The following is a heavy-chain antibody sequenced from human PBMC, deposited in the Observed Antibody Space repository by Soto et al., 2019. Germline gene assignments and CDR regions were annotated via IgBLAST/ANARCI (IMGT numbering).Heavy chain of an antibody. D-gene: IGHD6-6*01. V-gene: IGHV4-34*01. CDR2: INHSGST. CDR1: GGSFSGYY. Sequence: SETLSLTCAVYGGSFSGYYWSWIRQPPGKGLEWIGEINHSGSTNYNPSLKSRVTISVDTSKNQFPLKLSSVTAADTAVYYCARGAARPGNWGQGTLVTVSS. CDR3: ARGAARPGN. J-gene: IGHJ4*02.